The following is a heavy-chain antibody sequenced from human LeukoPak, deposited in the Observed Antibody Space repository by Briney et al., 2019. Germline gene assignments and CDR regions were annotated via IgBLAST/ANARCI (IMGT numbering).Heavy chain of an antibody. CDR2: IDYSGST. Sequence: SETLSLTSTVSGGSISSYYCNWIRQPPGKGLEWIGYIDYSGSTNYNPSLKSRVTISVDTSKNQFSLKLSSVTAADTAVYYCARLVHCSGGSCYSAGGRDWFDPWGQGTLVTVSS. D-gene: IGHD2-15*01. CDR1: GGSISSYY. V-gene: IGHV4-59*08. CDR3: ARLVHCSGGSCYSAGGRDWFDP. J-gene: IGHJ5*02.